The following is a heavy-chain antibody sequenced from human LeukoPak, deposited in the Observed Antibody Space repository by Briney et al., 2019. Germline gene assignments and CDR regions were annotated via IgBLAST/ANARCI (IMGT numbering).Heavy chain of an antibody. D-gene: IGHD2-21*02. CDR1: GGSISSYH. CDR3: ARLVAVTGTVDYFDP. CDR2: IYYKGIT. V-gene: IGHV4-59*08. J-gene: IGHJ5*02. Sequence: SETLSLTCVVSGGSISSYHWSWIRQPPGKGLEWIGYIYYKGITNYNPSLKSRVTISLDTSKSQFSLNLRSVTAADTAVYYCARLVAVTGTVDYFDPWGQGAVVTVSS.